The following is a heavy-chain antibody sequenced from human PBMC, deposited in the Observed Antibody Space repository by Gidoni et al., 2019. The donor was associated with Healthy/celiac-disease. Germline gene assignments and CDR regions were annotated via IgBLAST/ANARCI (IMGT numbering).Heavy chain of an antibody. D-gene: IGHD1-1*01. CDR2: IYYSGST. V-gene: IGHV4-31*03. J-gene: IGHJ4*02. Sequence: QVQLQESGPGLVKPSQTLSLTCPVSGGSISSGGYYWRWIRQHPGKGLEWIGYIYYSGSTYYNPSLKSRVTISVDTSKNQFSLKLSSVTAADTAVYYCASGKTYNPRRYFDYWGQGTLVTVSS. CDR3: ASGKTYNPRRYFDY. CDR1: GGSISSGGYY.